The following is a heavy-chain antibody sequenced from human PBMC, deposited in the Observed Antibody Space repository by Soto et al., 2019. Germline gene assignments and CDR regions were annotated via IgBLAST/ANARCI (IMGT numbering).Heavy chain of an antibody. CDR2: IYYTENT. J-gene: IGHJ3*02. V-gene: IGHV4-31*03. CDR1: GDSINSASYH. D-gene: IGHD2-21*02. CDR3: ARLVTPHDAFDI. Sequence: SETLSLTCTVSGDSINSASYHWSWIRQHPGKGLEWLGYIYYTENTHYNPSLKSRVTISVDTSKNQFSLKLISVTAADTAVYYCARLVTPHDAFDIWGQGTMVT.